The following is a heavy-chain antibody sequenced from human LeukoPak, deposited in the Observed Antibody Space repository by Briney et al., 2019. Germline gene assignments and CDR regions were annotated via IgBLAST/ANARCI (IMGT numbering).Heavy chain of an antibody. CDR3: ARDWVYKIDY. V-gene: IGHV3-74*01. J-gene: IGHJ4*02. CDR1: GFTFSSYV. CDR2: ISHDGII. Sequence: GGSLRLSCETAGFTFSSYVMHWVGRPPGKGLVWVSRISHDGIISYADSVKGRFTISRDNAKNTLILQMNSLRVEDTAVYYCARDWVYKIDYWGRGTLVTVSS. D-gene: IGHD5-24*01.